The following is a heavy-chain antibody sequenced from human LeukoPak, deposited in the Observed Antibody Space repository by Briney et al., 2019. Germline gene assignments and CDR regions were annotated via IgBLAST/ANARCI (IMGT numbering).Heavy chain of an antibody. Sequence: ASVKVSCKASGGTFSSYNFIWVRQATGQGLEWMGGIIPMQGTPNYAQKFQDRVTISADKSTTTVYMALSSLRYEDTAMYYCARVYCGDDCFLADAFDIWGQGTMVTVSS. D-gene: IGHD2-21*02. J-gene: IGHJ3*02. CDR1: GGTFSSYN. CDR3: ARVYCGDDCFLADAFDI. CDR2: IIPMQGTP. V-gene: IGHV1-69*08.